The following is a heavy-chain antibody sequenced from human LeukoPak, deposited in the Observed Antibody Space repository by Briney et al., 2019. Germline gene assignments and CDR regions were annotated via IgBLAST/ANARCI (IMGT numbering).Heavy chain of an antibody. CDR3: ARNTAMATYFDY. V-gene: IGHV2-70*01. CDR1: GFSLSTSGMC. CDR2: IDWDDDK. D-gene: IGHD5-18*01. Sequence: SGPTVVKPTQPLTLTCTFSGFSLSTSGMCVSWIRQPPGKALEWLALIDWDDDKYYSTPLKTRLTISKDTSKNQVVLTMTNMDPVDTATYYCARNTAMATYFDYWGQGTLVSVSS. J-gene: IGHJ4*02.